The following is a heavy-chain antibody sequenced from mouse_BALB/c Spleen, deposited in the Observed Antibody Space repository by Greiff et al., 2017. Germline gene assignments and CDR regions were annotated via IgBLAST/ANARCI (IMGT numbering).Heavy chain of an antibody. D-gene: IGHD1-1*01. Sequence: DVMLVESGGGLVKPGGSLKLSCAASGFAFSSYDMSWVRQTPEKRLEWVAYISSGGGSTYYPDTVKGRFTISRDNAKNTLYLQMSSLKSEDTAMYYCARHRFYYGSSYWYFDVWGAGTTVTVSS. CDR1: GFAFSSYD. J-gene: IGHJ1*01. CDR3: ARHRFYYGSSYWYFDV. V-gene: IGHV5-12-1*01. CDR2: ISSGGGST.